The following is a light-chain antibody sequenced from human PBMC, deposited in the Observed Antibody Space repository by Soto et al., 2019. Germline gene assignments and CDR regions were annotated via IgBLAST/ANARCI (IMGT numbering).Light chain of an antibody. V-gene: IGKV1-13*02. CDR2: DAS. J-gene: IGKJ1*01. Sequence: AIQMTQSPSSLSASVVYRFTITCLASQGIINDLGWYQQKPGKAPKLLIYDASSLERGVPSRFSGSGSGTEFTLTISSLQPDDFATYYCQQYNSYSWKCGQGTKVDIK. CDR1: QGIIND. CDR3: QQYNSYSWK.